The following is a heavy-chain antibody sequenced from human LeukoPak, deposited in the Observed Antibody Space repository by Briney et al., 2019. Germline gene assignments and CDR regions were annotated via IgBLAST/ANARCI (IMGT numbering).Heavy chain of an antibody. D-gene: IGHD3-22*01. CDR3: ARDITYYYDSNGNSEGAFDI. CDR2: INHSGST. CDR1: GGSFNAYY. V-gene: IGHV4-34*01. Sequence: SETLSLTCAVYGGSFNAYYWSWIRQPPGKGLEWIGEINHSGSTNYNPSLKSRVTIPVDTSKNQFSLKLTSVTAADTAVYYCARDITYYYDSNGNSEGAFDIWGQGAMVTVSS. J-gene: IGHJ3*02.